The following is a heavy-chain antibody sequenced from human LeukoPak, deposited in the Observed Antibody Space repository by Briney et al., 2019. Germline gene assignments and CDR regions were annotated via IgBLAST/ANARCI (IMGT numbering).Heavy chain of an antibody. J-gene: IGHJ4*02. CDR3: VRGSGWFYY. CDR1: GVSMGDSY. D-gene: IGHD6-19*01. V-gene: IGHV4-59*01. Sequence: SETLSHTCTVSGVSMGDSYWRWVRQPPGQGLEWIGAIHYVGRTTYNPSLRSRVTMSLDTSKNQFSLKLTSVTAADTAFYYCVRGSGWFYYWGQGTLVTVSS. CDR2: IHYVGRT.